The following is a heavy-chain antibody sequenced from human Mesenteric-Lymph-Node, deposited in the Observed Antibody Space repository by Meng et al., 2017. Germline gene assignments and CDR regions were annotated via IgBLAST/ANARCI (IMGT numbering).Heavy chain of an antibody. CDR2: INHSGST. J-gene: IGHJ6*02. CDR3: ARGRRRGYSSTLYYYGMDV. V-gene: IGHV4-39*07. CDR1: GGSISSGGYY. Sequence: SETLSLTCTVSGGSISSGGYYWSWIRQPPGKGLEWIGEINHSGSTNYNPSLKSRVTISVDTSKNQFSLKLSSVTAADTAVYYCARGRRRGYSSTLYYYGMDVWGQGTTVTVSS. D-gene: IGHD6-13*01.